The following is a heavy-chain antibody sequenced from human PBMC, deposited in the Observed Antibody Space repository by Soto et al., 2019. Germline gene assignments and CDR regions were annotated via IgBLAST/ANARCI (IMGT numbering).Heavy chain of an antibody. J-gene: IGHJ4*02. CDR2: IYASGTT. V-gene: IGHV4-59*01. D-gene: IGHD5-18*01. CDR3: AKDIVRYTYGACDY. CDR1: GGSIVSFY. Sequence: SETLCLTCTVSGGSIVSFYWSWIRQPPGGTLEWIGYIYASGTTTYNPSLESRVTMSVDMPNNEFSLDLTSVTAADTAVYYCAKDIVRYTYGACDYWGQGALVTVSS.